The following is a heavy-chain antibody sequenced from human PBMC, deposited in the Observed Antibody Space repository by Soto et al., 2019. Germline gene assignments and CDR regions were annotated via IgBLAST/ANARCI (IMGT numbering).Heavy chain of an antibody. D-gene: IGHD5-12*01. CDR1: GFTFSSYA. CDR2: ISYDGSNK. V-gene: IGHV3-30-3*01. J-gene: IGHJ5*02. Sequence: GGSLRLSCAASGFTFSSYAMHWVRQAPGKGLEWVAVISYDGSNKYYADSVKGRFTISRDNSKNTLYLQMNSLRAEDTAVYYCASLIVATDTNWFDPWGQGTLVTVSS. CDR3: ASLIVATDTNWFDP.